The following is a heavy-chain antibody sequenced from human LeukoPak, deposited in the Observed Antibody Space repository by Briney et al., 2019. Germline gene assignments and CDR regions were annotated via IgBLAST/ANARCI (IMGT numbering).Heavy chain of an antibody. CDR1: GFTFSTYG. J-gene: IGHJ6*03. Sequence: GSLRLSCAASGFTFSTYGMSWVRQAPGKGLEWGSAISGSGGSTYYADSVKGRLTTSRDNSKNTLYLKMNSPRAEDTAVYCCAKDGGEYYESMTGYYPRLYYMDVWGKGTTVTMSS. V-gene: IGHV3-23*01. CDR3: AKDGGEYYESMTGYYPRLYYMDV. CDR2: ISGSGGST. D-gene: IGHD3-9*01.